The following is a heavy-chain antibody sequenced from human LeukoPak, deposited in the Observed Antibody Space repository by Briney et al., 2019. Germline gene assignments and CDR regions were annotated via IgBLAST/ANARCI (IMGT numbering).Heavy chain of an antibody. V-gene: IGHV3-74*01. CDR2: ISTDGSST. CDR3: ARDFLSRGD. CDR1: GFTFSSYW. D-gene: IGHD3-10*01. J-gene: IGHJ4*02. Sequence: PGGSLRLSCAASGFTFSSYWMHWVRHAPGKGLVWVSRISTDGSSTSYADSVKGRFTISRDNAKNTLYLQMNSLRAEDTAVYYCARDFLSRGDWGQGTLVTVSS.